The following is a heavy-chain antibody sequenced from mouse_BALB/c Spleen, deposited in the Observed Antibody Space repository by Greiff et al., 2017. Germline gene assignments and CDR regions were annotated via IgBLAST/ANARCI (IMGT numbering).Heavy chain of an antibody. Sequence: EVQLQESGGGLVKPGGSLKLSCAASGFTFSSYAMAWVRQTPEKRLEWVASISSGGSTYYPASVKGRFTISRDNARNLLYLQMSSLRSEDTAMYYCARGAVVAFDYRGQGTTRTVSS. CDR1: GFTFSSYA. J-gene: IGHJ2*01. V-gene: IGHV5-6-5*01. CDR3: ARGAVVAFDY. D-gene: IGHD1-1*01. CDR2: ISSGGST.